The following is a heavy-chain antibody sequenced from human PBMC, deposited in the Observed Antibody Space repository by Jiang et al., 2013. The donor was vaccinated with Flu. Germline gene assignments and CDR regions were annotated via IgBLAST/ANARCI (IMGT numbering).Heavy chain of an antibody. J-gene: IGHJ3*02. D-gene: IGHD3-22*01. CDR2: INPSGGST. CDR3: ARVTHYYDSSGHEDTFDI. Sequence: AEVKKPGASVKVSCKASGYIFTIYHIHWVRQAPGQGLEWMGIINPSGGSTTYAQKFQGRVTVTSDTSTSTVYMELSSLRSEDTAVYYCARVTHYYDSSGHEDTFDIWGQGTMVTVSS. CDR1: GYIFTIYH. V-gene: IGHV1-46*01.